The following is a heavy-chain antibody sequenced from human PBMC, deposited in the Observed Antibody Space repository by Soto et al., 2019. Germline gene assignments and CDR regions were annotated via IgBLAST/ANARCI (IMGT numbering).Heavy chain of an antibody. CDR2: IYWDDDK. J-gene: IGHJ4*02. V-gene: IGHV2-5*02. CDR3: VQHLPRRLY. Sequence: SGPTLVNPTQTLTLTCTFSGFSLTTRGVGVGWIRQPPGKALEWVAVIYWDDDKRYSPSLNSRLTITKDTSKNQVFLIMTNVDPLDTATYYCVQHLPRRLYRGQGTLVTVSS. CDR1: GFSLTTRGVG.